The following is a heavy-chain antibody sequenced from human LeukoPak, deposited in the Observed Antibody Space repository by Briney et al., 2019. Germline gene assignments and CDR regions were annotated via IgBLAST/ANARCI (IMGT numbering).Heavy chain of an antibody. V-gene: IGHV3-9*01. CDR1: GFTFDDYA. D-gene: IGHD3-16*02. CDR2: ISWNSGSI. J-gene: IGHJ4*02. CDR3: ARDTYRFFDY. Sequence: GGSLRLSCAASGFTFDDYAMHWVRQAPGKGLEWVSGISWNSGSIGYADSVKGRFTISRDNARNSLYLQMNSLRAEDTAVYYCARDTYRFFDYWGQGTLVTLSS.